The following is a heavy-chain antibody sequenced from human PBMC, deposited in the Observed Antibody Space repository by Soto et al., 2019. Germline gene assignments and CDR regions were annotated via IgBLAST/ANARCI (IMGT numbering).Heavy chain of an antibody. J-gene: IGHJ6*02. CDR3: AEDSGSCYRNYYYYYGMDV. CDR2: ISYDGSNK. Sequence: GGSLRLSCAASGFTFSSYGMHWVRQAPGKGLEWVAVISYDGSNKYYADSVKGRFTISRDNSKNTLYLQMNSLRAEDTAVYYCAEDSGSCYRNYYYYYGMDVWGQGTTVTVSS. D-gene: IGHD1-26*01. V-gene: IGHV3-30*18. CDR1: GFTFSSYG.